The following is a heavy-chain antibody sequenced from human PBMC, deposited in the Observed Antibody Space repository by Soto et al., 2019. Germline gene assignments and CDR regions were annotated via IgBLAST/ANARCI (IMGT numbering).Heavy chain of an antibody. Sequence: ASVKGSCKASGYTFTSYDINWVRQATGQGLEWMGWMNPNSGNTGYAQKFQGRVTMTRNTSISTAYMELSSLRSEDTAVYYCAVSVEQWLVSYYYYYGMDVWGQGTTVTVSS. CDR2: MNPNSGNT. D-gene: IGHD6-19*01. J-gene: IGHJ6*02. CDR1: GYTFTSYD. CDR3: AVSVEQWLVSYYYYYGMDV. V-gene: IGHV1-8*01.